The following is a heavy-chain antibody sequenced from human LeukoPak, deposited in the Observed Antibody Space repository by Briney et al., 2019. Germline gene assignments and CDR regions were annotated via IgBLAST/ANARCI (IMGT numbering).Heavy chain of an antibody. CDR1: GFDFSNSF. J-gene: IGHJ4*02. CDR2: ISSRSTTI. D-gene: IGHD2-15*01. CDR3: GKGSLAVPATPLDF. V-gene: IGHV3-11*01. Sequence: TGGSLRLSCTASGFDFSNSFMSWSRQAPGKGLEWISYISSRSTTIYYANSVKGRFTISRDTAKNTLYLQMNNLRVDDTAVFYCGKGSLAVPATPLDFWGQGTLVTVSS.